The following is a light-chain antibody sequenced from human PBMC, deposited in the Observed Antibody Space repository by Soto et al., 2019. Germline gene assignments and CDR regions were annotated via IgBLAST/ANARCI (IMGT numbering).Light chain of an antibody. Sequence: QSALTQSASVSGSPGQSITISCTGTSSDVGGYKFVTWYQQHPGKAPKLMIYEVSNRPSGVSNRFSGSKSGNTASLTISGLQAEDEADYYCSSYTSSSTLYVFGTGTKLTVL. J-gene: IGLJ1*01. CDR3: SSYTSSSTLYV. V-gene: IGLV2-14*01. CDR1: SSDVGGYKF. CDR2: EVS.